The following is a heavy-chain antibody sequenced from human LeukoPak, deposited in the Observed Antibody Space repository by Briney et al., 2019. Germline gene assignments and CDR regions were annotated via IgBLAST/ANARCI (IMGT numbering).Heavy chain of an antibody. Sequence: SETLSLTCTVSGGSISSYYWSRIRQPAGKGLEWIGRIYTSGSTNYNPSLKSRVTMSVDTSKNQFSLKLSSVTAADTAVYYCARDSSSWYVHGMDVWGQGTTVTVSS. D-gene: IGHD6-13*01. CDR1: GGSISSYY. CDR2: IYTSGST. V-gene: IGHV4-4*07. J-gene: IGHJ6*02. CDR3: ARDSSSWYVHGMDV.